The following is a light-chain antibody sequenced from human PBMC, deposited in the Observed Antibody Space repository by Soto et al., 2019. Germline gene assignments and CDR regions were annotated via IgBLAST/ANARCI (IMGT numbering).Light chain of an antibody. V-gene: IGLV2-14*01. CDR2: DVS. Sequence: QSVLTQPASVSGSPGQSITISCTGTSSDVGGYNYVSWYQQHPGKAPKLMIYDVSNRPSGVSNRFSGSKSGNTASLTISGLQAEDEADYYCSSYTSSSTLNYVFGTGTKVTV. J-gene: IGLJ1*01. CDR3: SSYTSSSTLNYV. CDR1: SSDVGGYNY.